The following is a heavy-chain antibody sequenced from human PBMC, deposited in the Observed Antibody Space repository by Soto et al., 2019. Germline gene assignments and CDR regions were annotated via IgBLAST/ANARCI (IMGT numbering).Heavy chain of an antibody. CDR3: AKARRIFGVVIDYGMDV. J-gene: IGHJ6*02. CDR1: GFTFSSYG. V-gene: IGHV3-30*18. Sequence: SLRLSCAASGFTFSSYGMHWVRQAPGKGLEWVAVISYDGSNKYYADSVKGRFTISRDNSKNTLYLQMNSLRAEDTAVYYCAKARRIFGVVIDYGMDVWGQGTTVTVSS. CDR2: ISYDGSNK. D-gene: IGHD3-3*01.